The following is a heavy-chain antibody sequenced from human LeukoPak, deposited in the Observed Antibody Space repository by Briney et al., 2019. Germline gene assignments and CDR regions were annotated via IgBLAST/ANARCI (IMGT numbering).Heavy chain of an antibody. Sequence: GGSLRLSCTVSGFTVSSNSMSWVRQAPGKGLEWVSFIYSDNTHYADSVKGRFTISRDNAKNSLYLQMNSLRAEDTAVYYCARDYRGSGLTIDYWGQGTLVTVSS. CDR2: IYSDNT. V-gene: IGHV3-53*01. D-gene: IGHD6-19*01. CDR1: GFTVSSNS. CDR3: ARDYRGSGLTIDY. J-gene: IGHJ4*02.